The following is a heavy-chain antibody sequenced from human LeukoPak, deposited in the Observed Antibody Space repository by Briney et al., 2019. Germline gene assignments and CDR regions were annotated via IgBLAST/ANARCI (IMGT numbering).Heavy chain of an antibody. V-gene: IGHV4-59*01. D-gene: IGHD3-10*01. J-gene: IGHJ6*04. CDR3: ARGSGDV. CDR1: GGSIRSYY. CDR2: IYYRGST. Sequence: PSETLSLTCSVSGGSIRSYYSSWIRQPPGKGLEWIGYIYYRGSTNYNPPLKSRVTISVDTSKKQFSLKLSSVTAADTGVYYCARGSGDVWGKGTTVTISS.